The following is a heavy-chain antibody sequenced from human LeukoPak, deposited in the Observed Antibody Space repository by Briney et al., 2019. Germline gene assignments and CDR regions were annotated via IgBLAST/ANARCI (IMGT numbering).Heavy chain of an antibody. J-gene: IGHJ6*03. CDR1: GFTFSSYA. CDR3: ARAIAVAGVGAFGYMDV. V-gene: IGHV4-30-4*08. Sequence: LRLSCAASGFTFSSYAMSWVRQPPGKGLEWIGYIYYSGSTYYNPSLKSRVTISEDTSKKQFSLKLSSVTAADTAVYYCARAIAVAGVGAFGYMDVWGKGTTVTVSS. CDR2: IYYSGST. D-gene: IGHD1-26*01.